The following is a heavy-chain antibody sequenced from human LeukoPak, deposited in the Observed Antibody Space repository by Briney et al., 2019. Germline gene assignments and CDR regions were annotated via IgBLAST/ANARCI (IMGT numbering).Heavy chain of an antibody. Sequence: PGGSLRLSCAASGFTFSSYAMSWVRQAPGKGLEWVSAISGSGGRTYYADSVKGRFTISRDNSKNTLYLQMNSLRAEDTAVYYCAKFRSYPLHFDYWGQGTLVTVSS. CDR3: AKFRSYPLHFDY. V-gene: IGHV3-23*01. CDR1: GFTFSSYA. J-gene: IGHJ4*02. D-gene: IGHD1-26*01. CDR2: ISGSGGRT.